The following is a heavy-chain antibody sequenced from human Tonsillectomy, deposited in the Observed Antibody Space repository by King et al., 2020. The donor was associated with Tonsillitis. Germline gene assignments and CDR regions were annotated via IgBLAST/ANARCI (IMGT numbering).Heavy chain of an antibody. J-gene: IGHJ6*03. Sequence: QLVQSGAEVKKPGSSVKVSCKASGDTLSSYVIIWVRQAPGQGFEWMGQIIPMFGTTTYAQQFKGRVTITADESTSTAYMELSSLRSEDTAVYYCSILQDYYMDVWGNGTTVTVSS. CDR1: GDTLSSYV. D-gene: IGHD4-11*01. CDR2: IIPMFGTT. CDR3: SILQDYYMDV. V-gene: IGHV1-69*01.